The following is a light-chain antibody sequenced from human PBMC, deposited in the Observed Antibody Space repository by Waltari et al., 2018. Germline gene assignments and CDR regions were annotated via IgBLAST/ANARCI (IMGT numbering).Light chain of an antibody. J-gene: IGLJ2*01. CDR3: LLSYSGAWV. Sequence: QAVVTQEPSLTVAPGEPVPLTCASTTGAVTSGHYPYWFQQKPGHAPRTLIYDTSNKHSWTPARFSGSLLGDKAALILSGAQPEDEAEYYCLLSYSGAWVFGGGTKLTVL. CDR1: TGAVTSGHY. V-gene: IGLV7-46*01. CDR2: DTS.